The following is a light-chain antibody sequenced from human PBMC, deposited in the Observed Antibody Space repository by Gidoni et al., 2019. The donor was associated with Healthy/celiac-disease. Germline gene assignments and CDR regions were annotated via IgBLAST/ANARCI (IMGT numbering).Light chain of an antibody. CDR1: SSNIGSNP. CDR2: SNN. Sequence: QSVLTQPPSASGTPVQRVTISCSGSSSNIGSNPVNWYQQLPGTAPKLLIYSNNQRPSGVPDRFSGSKSGTSASLAISGLQSEDEADYYCAAWDDSLNGPVFGGGTKLTVL. J-gene: IGLJ3*02. V-gene: IGLV1-44*01. CDR3: AAWDDSLNGPV.